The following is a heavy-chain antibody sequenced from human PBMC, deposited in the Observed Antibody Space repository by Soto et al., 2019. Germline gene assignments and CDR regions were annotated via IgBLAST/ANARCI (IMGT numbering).Heavy chain of an antibody. D-gene: IGHD3-22*01. CDR1: GFTFSSYW. V-gene: IGHV3-7*05. J-gene: IGHJ4*02. CDR3: ARVGEDYSEVY. CDR2: IKQDGSEK. Sequence: EVQLVESGGGLVQPGGSLRLSCAASGFTFSSYWMSWVRQAPGKGLEWVANIKQDGSEKYYVDSVKGRFTISRDNAKNSLYLQMNSLRAEDTAVYYCARVGEDYSEVYWGQGTLVTVST.